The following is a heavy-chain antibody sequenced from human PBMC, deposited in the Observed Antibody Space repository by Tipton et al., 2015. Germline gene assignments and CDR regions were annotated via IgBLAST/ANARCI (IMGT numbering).Heavy chain of an antibody. V-gene: IGHV3-15*07. Sequence: SLRLSCTTSGFRFSDAWMNWVRQAPGKGLEWVGRIKTKVYGGTIDYAAPVRGRFTISKDDSVNTLYLQMNSLRDEDTGVYYCTTDPSPPGSGSNSDFWGQGTLVTVSS. CDR1: GFRFSDAW. CDR2: IKTKVYGGTI. D-gene: IGHD6-25*01. CDR3: TTDPSPPGSGSNSDF. J-gene: IGHJ4*02.